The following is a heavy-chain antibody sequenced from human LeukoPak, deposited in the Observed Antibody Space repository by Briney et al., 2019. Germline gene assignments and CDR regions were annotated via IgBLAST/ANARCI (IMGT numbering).Heavy chain of an antibody. J-gene: IGHJ4*02. CDR2: IWYDGSKQ. CDR3: ARLGPHCYDFWSGYYFDY. CDR1: GFTFSSYG. V-gene: IGHV3-33*01. D-gene: IGHD3-3*01. Sequence: GGSLRLSCAASGFTFSSYGMHWVRQVPGKGLEWVAIIWYDGSKQYYADSVKGRFTISRDNSKNTLYVQMNSLRAEDTAVYYCARLGPHCYDFWSGYYFDYWGQGTLVTVSS.